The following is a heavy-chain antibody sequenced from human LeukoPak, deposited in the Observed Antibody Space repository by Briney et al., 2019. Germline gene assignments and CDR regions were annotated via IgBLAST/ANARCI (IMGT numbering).Heavy chain of an antibody. CDR3: AREPSEYSTNWPNYSDS. D-gene: IGHD6-13*01. CDR2: ISSGGSYI. V-gene: IGHV3-21*04. J-gene: IGHJ4*02. CDR1: GFTFSSYC. Sequence: GGSLRLSCAASGFTFSSYCMNWVRQAPGKGLEWVSSISSGGSYINYADSVKGRFTISRDNAKNSLYLQMNSLRAEDTAIYYCAREPSEYSTNWPNYSDSWGQGTLVTVSS.